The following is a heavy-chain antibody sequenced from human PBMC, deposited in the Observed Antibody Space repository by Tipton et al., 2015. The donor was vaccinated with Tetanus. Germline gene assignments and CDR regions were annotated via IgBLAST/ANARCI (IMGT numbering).Heavy chain of an antibody. CDR3: ARHTRIAAAGTSEYFQH. CDR1: GFTFSSYSMN. V-gene: IGHV4-39*01. CDR2: IYYSGST. Sequence: LRLSCAASGFTFSSYSMNWVRQPPGKGLEWIGSIYYSGSTYYNPSLKSRVTISVDTSKNQFSLKLSSVTAADTAVYYCARHTRIAAAGTSEYFQHWGQGTLVTVSS. J-gene: IGHJ1*01. D-gene: IGHD6-13*01.